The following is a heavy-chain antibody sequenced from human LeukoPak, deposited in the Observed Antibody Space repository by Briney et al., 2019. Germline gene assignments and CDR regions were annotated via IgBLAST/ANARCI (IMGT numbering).Heavy chain of an antibody. V-gene: IGHV4-34*01. CDR1: GGSFSGYY. Sequence: PSETLSLTCAVYGGSFSGYYWSWIRQPPGKGLEWIGEINHSGSTNYNPSLKSRVTISVDTPKNQFSLKLSSVTAADTAVYYCAREGSSSWVDYWGQGTLVTVSS. D-gene: IGHD6-13*01. CDR2: INHSGST. J-gene: IGHJ4*02. CDR3: AREGSSSWVDY.